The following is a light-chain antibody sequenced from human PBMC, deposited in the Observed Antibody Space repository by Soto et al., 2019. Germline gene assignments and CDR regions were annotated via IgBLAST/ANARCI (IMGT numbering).Light chain of an antibody. CDR3: AAWDGSLNGRV. V-gene: IGLV1-44*01. CDR2: SNN. Sequence: QSVLSQPPSASGTPGQWVTISCSGGSSNIGLNPVNWYQHFPGTAPKLLIYSNNKRPSGGPERFSGSKSGTSASLAISGLQSEDEADYYCAAWDGSLNGRVFGGGTKVTVL. J-gene: IGLJ3*02. CDR1: SSNIGLNP.